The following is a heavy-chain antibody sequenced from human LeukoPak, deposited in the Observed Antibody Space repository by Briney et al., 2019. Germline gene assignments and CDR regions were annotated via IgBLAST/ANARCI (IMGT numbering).Heavy chain of an antibody. D-gene: IGHD5-18*01. CDR2: ISAYNGNT. Sequence: ASVKVSCKAYGYTFTSYGISWARQAPGQGLEWMGWISAYNGNTNYAQKLQGRVTMTTDTSTSTAYMELRSLRSDDTAVYYCARDQVDTAMAAFDYWGQGTLVTVSS. CDR3: ARDQVDTAMAAFDY. J-gene: IGHJ4*02. V-gene: IGHV1-18*01. CDR1: GYTFTSYG.